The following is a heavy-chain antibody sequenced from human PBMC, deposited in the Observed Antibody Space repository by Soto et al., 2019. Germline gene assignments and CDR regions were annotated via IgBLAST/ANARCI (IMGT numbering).Heavy chain of an antibody. V-gene: IGHV3-53*02. CDR3: ARDHDVVVTARSYYDYGMDV. CDR1: GFTVSSNY. D-gene: IGHD2-21*02. Sequence: EVQLVETGGGLIQPGGSLRLSCAASGFTVSSNYMSWVRQAPGKGLEWVSVIYSGGSTYYADSVKGRFTISRDNSKNTLYLQMNSLRAEDTAVYYCARDHDVVVTARSYYDYGMDVWGQGSTVTVSS. J-gene: IGHJ6*02. CDR2: IYSGGST.